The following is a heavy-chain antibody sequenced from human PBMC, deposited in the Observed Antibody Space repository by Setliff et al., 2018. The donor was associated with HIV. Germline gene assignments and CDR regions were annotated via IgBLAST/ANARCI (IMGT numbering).Heavy chain of an antibody. CDR3: ARALRRWFDP. J-gene: IGHJ5*02. CDR1: GGSISSGSYY. CDR2: IYTSGST. D-gene: IGHD5-12*01. Sequence: TSETLSLTCTVSGGSISSGSYYWSWIRQPAGKGLEWIGHIYTSGSTNYNPSLKSRVTISVDTSKNQFSLKLSSVTAADTAVYYCARALRRWFDPWGQGTLVTVSS. V-gene: IGHV4-61*09.